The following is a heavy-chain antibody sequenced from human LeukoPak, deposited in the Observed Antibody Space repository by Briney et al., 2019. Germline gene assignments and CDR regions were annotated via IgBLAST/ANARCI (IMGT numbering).Heavy chain of an antibody. D-gene: IGHD3-22*01. CDR2: ISGSGGST. Sequence: PGGSLRLSCAASGFTFSSYAMSWVRQAPGKGLEWVSAISGSGGSTYYADSVKGRFTISRDNSKNTLYLQMNSLRAEDTAVYYCAKRLLGYDSSGYYYPRWWSYYYYYGMDVWGQGTTVTVSS. CDR1: GFTFSSYA. V-gene: IGHV3-23*01. J-gene: IGHJ6*02. CDR3: AKRLLGYDSSGYYYPRWWSYYYYYGMDV.